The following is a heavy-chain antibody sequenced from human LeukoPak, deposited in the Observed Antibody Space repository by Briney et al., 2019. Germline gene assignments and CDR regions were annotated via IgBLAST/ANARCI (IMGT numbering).Heavy chain of an antibody. CDR3: ARQTRDYDFWSAYSRGAFDI. Sequence: GESLKISCKGSGYSFTSNWIAWVRQMPGKGLEWMGIIHPGDSDTRYRPSFQGQVTISADKSISTAYLQWSSLKASDTAMYYCARQTRDYDFWSAYSRGAFDIWGQGTMVTVSS. D-gene: IGHD3-3*01. V-gene: IGHV5-51*01. J-gene: IGHJ3*02. CDR2: IHPGDSDT. CDR1: GYSFTSNW.